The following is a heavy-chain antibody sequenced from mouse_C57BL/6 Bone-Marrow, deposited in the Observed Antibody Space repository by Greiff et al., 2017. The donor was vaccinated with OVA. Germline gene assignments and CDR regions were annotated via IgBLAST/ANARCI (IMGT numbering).Heavy chain of an antibody. Sequence: EVQLVESGGGLVQPGGSLKLSCAASGFTFSDYGMAWVRQAPRKGPEWVAFISNLAYSIYYADTVTGRFTISRENAKNTLYLEMSSLRSEDTAMYYCARHYGYGLAYWGQGTLVTVSA. CDR3: ARHYGYGLAY. CDR1: GFTFSDYG. J-gene: IGHJ3*01. D-gene: IGHD2-2*01. V-gene: IGHV5-15*01. CDR2: ISNLAYSI.